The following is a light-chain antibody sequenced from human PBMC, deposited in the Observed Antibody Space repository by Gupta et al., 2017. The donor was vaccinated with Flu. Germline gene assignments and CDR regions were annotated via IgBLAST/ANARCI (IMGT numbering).Light chain of an antibody. CDR1: PSTSSW. J-gene: IGKJ1*01. CDR2: ASS. Sequence: PSPLAAAVGVGLSIPCTAHPSTSSWLAWYHVRSGKAPTLLIYASSRVYPGPPSRFSRPASAPEFTLIISGLQPDGFATYLCQHGNSSPLTFGQGTKVEIK. V-gene: IGKV1-5*01. CDR3: QHGNSSPLT.